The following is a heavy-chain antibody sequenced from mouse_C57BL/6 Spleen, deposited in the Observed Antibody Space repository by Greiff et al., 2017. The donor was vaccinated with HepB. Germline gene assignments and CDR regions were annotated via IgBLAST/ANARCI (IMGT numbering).Heavy chain of an antibody. CDR1: GYTFTSYG. CDR2: IYPRSGNT. D-gene: IGHD2-1*01. J-gene: IGHJ4*01. Sequence: QVQLKESGAELARPGASVKLSCKASGYTFTSYGISWVKQRTGQGLEWIGEIYPRSGNTYYNEKFKGKATLTADKSSSTAYMELRSLTSEDSAVYFCAIYGNPYAMDYWGQGTSVTVSS. V-gene: IGHV1-81*01. CDR3: AIYGNPYAMDY.